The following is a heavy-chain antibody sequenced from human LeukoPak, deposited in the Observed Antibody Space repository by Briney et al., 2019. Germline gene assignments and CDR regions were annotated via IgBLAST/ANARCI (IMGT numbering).Heavy chain of an antibody. Sequence: SETLSLTCTVSGGSISSSSYYWSWIRQPPGKGLEWIGYIYYSGSTYYNPSLKSRVTISVDTSKNQFSLKLSSVTAADTAVYYCASKYGDYYYYYMDVWGKGTTVTISS. CDR1: GGSISSSSYY. D-gene: IGHD4-17*01. J-gene: IGHJ6*03. CDR2: IYYSGST. CDR3: ASKYGDYYYYYMDV. V-gene: IGHV4-61*05.